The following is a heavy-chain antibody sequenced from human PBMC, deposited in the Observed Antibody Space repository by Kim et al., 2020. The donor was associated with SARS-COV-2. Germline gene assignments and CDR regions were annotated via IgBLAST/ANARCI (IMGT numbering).Heavy chain of an antibody. V-gene: IGHV4-39*01. J-gene: IGHJ4*02. CDR3: AVRSPLGVKMYYFDY. Sequence: SETLSLTCTVSGGSISSSSYYWGWIRQPPGKGLEWIGSIYYSGSTYYNPSLKSRVTISVDTSKNQFSLKLSSVTAADTAVYYCAVRSPLGVKMYYFDYWGQGTLVTVSS. CDR2: IYYSGST. CDR1: GGSISSSSYY. D-gene: IGHD3-22*01.